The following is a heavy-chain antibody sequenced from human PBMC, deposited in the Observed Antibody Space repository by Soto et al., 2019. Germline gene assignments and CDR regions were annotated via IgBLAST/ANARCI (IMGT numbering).Heavy chain of an antibody. V-gene: IGHV4-59*01. Sequence: SETLSLTCTVSGGSMRNVYSSWIRQPPGKRLEWIGFIFHSGNAKYNPSLKSRVTISIDTSKSQFSLSLDSVTAADTAVYFCARAHAPTLPFDSWGLGTLVTVSS. CDR3: ARAHAPTLPFDS. CDR2: IFHSGNA. CDR1: GGSMRNVY. J-gene: IGHJ4*01. D-gene: IGHD2-15*01.